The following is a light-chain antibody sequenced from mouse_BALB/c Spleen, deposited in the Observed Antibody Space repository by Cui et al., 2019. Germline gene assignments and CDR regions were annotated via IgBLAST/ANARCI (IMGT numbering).Light chain of an antibody. Sequence: QIVLTQFSAIMSASLGEEITQTCSASSSVRYMHWYQQKSGTSPKLLIYSTSSLASRVPSRFSGSGSGTFYSLTISSVEAEDAADYYCHQWSSYPWTFGGGTKLEIK. CDR3: HQWSSYPWT. V-gene: IGKV4-80*01. CDR1: SSVRY. CDR2: STS. J-gene: IGKJ1*01.